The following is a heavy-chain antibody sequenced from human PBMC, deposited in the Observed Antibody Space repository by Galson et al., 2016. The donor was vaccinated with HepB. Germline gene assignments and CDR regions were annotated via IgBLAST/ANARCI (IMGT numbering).Heavy chain of an antibody. Sequence: SVKVSCKASVGSLSSYLVTWLRQAPGQGLQWLGGIIPTFGAVKYAEKFQGRITITADTSTNTVYLGLTGLRSDDTAVYFYARGPYSDTSFYDFWGQGTLVTVSS. CDR1: VGSLSSYL. V-gene: IGHV1-69*06. CDR2: IIPTFGAV. CDR3: ARGPYSDTSFYDF. D-gene: IGHD2-21*01. J-gene: IGHJ4*02.